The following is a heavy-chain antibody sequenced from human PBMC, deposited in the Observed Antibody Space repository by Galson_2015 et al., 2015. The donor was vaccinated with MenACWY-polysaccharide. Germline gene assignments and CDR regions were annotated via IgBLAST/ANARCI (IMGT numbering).Heavy chain of an antibody. Sequence: LTCTVSGGSIRSPSHCWGWVRQPPGRGLEGIGSIYDSGTTYYHPYLKGRVTISIETSKNQFSLNVTSVTAADTAVYFCARDSHYYGSGSFGWFVPWGQGILVPVSS. CDR1: GGSIRSPSHC. D-gene: IGHD3-10*01. J-gene: IGHJ5*02. CDR3: ARDSHYYGSGSFGWFVP. CDR2: IYDSGTT. V-gene: IGHV4-39*07.